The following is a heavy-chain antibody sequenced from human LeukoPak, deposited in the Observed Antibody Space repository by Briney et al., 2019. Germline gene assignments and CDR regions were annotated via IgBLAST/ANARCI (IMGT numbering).Heavy chain of an antibody. J-gene: IGHJ4*02. V-gene: IGHV3-23*01. CDR1: GFTFRSYA. Sequence: PGASLRLFCAASGFTFRSYAMSWVRQAPGKGLEWVSSIRRSGGSTYYADSVKGRFTISRDNSKNTLYLQMNSLRAEDTATYYCAKVGVPGAPASSIDYWGQGTLVTVSS. CDR2: IRRSGGST. D-gene: IGHD2-2*01. CDR3: AKVGVPGAPASSIDY.